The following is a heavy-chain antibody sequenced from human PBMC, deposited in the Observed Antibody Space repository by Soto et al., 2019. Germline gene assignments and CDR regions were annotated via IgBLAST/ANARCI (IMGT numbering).Heavy chain of an antibody. CDR3: ARGDRRSAYSGYDLDY. D-gene: IGHD5-12*01. CDR2: IYYSGTT. J-gene: IGHJ4*02. Sequence: PSETLSLTCTVSGGSISSSSYYWGWIRQPPGKGLEWIGTIYYSGTTYYNPSLKSRVTISVDTSKNQFSLKLSSVTAADTAVYYCARGDRRSAYSGYDLDYWGQGTLVTVSS. V-gene: IGHV4-39*01. CDR1: GGSISSSSYY.